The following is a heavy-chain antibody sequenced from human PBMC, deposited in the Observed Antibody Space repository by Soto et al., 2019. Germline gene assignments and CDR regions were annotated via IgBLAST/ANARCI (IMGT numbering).Heavy chain of an antibody. V-gene: IGHV6-1*01. CDR3: ARGGGSSWYLGYYYYGMDV. D-gene: IGHD6-13*01. CDR2: TYYRSKWYN. Sequence: SQNLSLTCAISGDSVSSNSAAWNWIRQSPSRGLEWLGRTYYRSKWYNDYAVSVKSRITINPDTSKNQFSLQLNSVTPEDTAVYYCARGGGSSWYLGYYYYGMDVWGQGTTVTVSS. CDR1: GDSVSSNSAA. J-gene: IGHJ6*02.